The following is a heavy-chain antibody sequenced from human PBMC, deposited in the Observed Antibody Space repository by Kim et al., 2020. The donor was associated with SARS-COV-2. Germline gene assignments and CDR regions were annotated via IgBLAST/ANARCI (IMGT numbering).Heavy chain of an antibody. CDR1: GFTFSSYG. Sequence: GGSLRLSCAASGFTFSSYGMHWVRQAPGKGLEWVAVIWYDGSNKYYADSVKGRFTISRDNSKNTLYLQMNSLRAEDTAVYYCARAPYGDYVGLYYYYGMDVWGQGTTVTVSS. D-gene: IGHD4-17*01. CDR2: IWYDGSNK. CDR3: ARAPYGDYVGLYYYYGMDV. J-gene: IGHJ6*02. V-gene: IGHV3-33*01.